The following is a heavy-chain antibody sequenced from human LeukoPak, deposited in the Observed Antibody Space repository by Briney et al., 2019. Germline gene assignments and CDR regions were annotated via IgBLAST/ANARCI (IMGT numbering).Heavy chain of an antibody. V-gene: IGHV3-23*01. CDR2: ISGSGGST. J-gene: IGHJ4*02. CDR3: AKDKGQYSSGWFPYFDN. Sequence: PGRSLRLSCAASGFIFSSYAMSWVRQAPGKGLEWVSAISGSGGSTYYADSVKGRFTISRDNSKNTLYLQMNSLRAEDTAVYYCAKDKGQYSSGWFPYFDNWGQGTLVTVSS. D-gene: IGHD6-19*01. CDR1: GFIFSSYA.